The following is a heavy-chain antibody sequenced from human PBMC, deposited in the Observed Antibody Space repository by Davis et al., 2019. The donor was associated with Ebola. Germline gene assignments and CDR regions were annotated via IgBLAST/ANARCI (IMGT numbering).Heavy chain of an antibody. V-gene: IGHV3-53*01. J-gene: IGHJ3*02. CDR1: GFTVSSNY. CDR3: ASLSLEYCSGGSCYSNDAFDI. Sequence: GESLKISCAASGFTVSSNYMSWVRQAPGKGLEWVSVIYSGGSTYYADSVKGRFTISRDNSKNTLYLQMNSLRAEDTAVYYCASLSLEYCSGGSCYSNDAFDIWGQGTTVTVSS. CDR2: IYSGGST. D-gene: IGHD2-15*01.